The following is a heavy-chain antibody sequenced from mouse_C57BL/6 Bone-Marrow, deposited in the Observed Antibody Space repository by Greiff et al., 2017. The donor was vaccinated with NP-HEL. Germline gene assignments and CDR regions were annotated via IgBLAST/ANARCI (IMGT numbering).Heavy chain of an antibody. V-gene: IGHV1-82*01. Sequence: QVQLQESGPELVKPGASVKISCKASGYAFSSSWMNWVKQRPGKGLEWIGRIYPGDGDTNYNGKFKGKATLTADKSSSTAYMQLSSLTSEDSAVYFCANGYPFDYWGQGTRVTVSA. CDR1: GYAFSSSW. J-gene: IGHJ3*01. CDR3: ANGYPFDY. D-gene: IGHD2-2*01. CDR2: IYPGDGDT.